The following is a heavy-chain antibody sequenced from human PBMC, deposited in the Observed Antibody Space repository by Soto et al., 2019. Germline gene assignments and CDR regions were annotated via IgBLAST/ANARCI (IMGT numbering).Heavy chain of an antibody. CDR2: ISYDGSNK. D-gene: IGHD4-17*01. J-gene: IGHJ4*02. Sequence: SLRLSCAASGFTFSSYGMHWVRQAPGKGLEWVAVISYDGSNKYYADSVKGRFTISRDNSKNTLYLQMNSLRAEDTAVYYCAKLLTTAPVSDYRGQGTLVTVSS. CDR3: AKLLTTAPVSDY. CDR1: GFTFSSYG. V-gene: IGHV3-30*18.